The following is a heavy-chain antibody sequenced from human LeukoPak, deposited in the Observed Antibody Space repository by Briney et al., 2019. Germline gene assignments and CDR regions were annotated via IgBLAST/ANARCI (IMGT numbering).Heavy chain of an antibody. J-gene: IGHJ4*02. V-gene: IGHV1-8*01. D-gene: IGHD3-16*02. CDR1: GYTFTSYD. CDR2: MNPNNGNT. Sequence: ASVKVSCKASGYTFTSYDINWVRQATGQGLEWMGWMNPNNGNTGYAQKFQGRVTMTRNTSISTAYMELSSLRSEDTAMYYCATLHLGELSLLDYWGQGTLVTVSS. CDR3: ATLHLGELSLLDY.